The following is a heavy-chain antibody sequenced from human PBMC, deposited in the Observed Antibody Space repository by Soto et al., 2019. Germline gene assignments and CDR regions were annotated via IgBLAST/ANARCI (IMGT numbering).Heavy chain of an antibody. CDR1: GGSISSSSYY. J-gene: IGHJ5*02. CDR2: IYYSGST. Sequence: SETLSLTCTVSGGSISSSSYYWGWIRQPPGKGLEWIGSIYYSGSTYYNPSLKSRVTISVDTSKNQFSLKLSSVTAADMAVYYCASLVGTTHNWFDPCGQGTLVTVSS. D-gene: IGHD1-1*01. CDR3: ASLVGTTHNWFDP. V-gene: IGHV4-39*01.